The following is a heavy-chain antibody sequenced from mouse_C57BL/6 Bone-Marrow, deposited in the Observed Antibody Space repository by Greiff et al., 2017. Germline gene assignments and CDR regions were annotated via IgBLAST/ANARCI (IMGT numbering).Heavy chain of an antibody. CDR1: GFTFSSYG. CDR3: ARQGGPTFDY. CDR2: ISSGGSYT. J-gene: IGHJ2*01. D-gene: IGHD3-3*01. V-gene: IGHV5-6*01. Sequence: EVKLVESGGDLVKPGGSLKLSCAASGFTFSSYGMSWVRQTPDKRLEWVATISSGGSYTYYPDSVKGRFTISRDNAKNTLYLQMSSLKSEDTAMYYCARQGGPTFDYWGQGTTLTVSS.